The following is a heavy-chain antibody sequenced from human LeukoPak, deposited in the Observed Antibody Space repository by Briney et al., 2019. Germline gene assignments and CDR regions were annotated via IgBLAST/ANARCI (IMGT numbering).Heavy chain of an antibody. J-gene: IGHJ4*02. D-gene: IGHD2-21*02. Sequence: GGSLRLSCAASGFTFSSYAMSWVRQAPGKGLEWVSVIYSGGSTYYADSVKGRFTISRDNSKNTLYLQMNSLRAEDTAVYYCASGSVVVTAGFDYWGQGTLVTVSS. CDR1: GFTFSSYA. CDR3: ASGSVVVTAGFDY. V-gene: IGHV3-66*01. CDR2: IYSGGST.